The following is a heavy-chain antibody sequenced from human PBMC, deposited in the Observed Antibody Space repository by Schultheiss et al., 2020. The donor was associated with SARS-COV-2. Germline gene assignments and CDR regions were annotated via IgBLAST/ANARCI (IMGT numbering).Heavy chain of an antibody. CDR2: ISGSGGST. J-gene: IGHJ5*02. V-gene: IGHV3-23*01. D-gene: IGHD3-10*01. Sequence: GGSLRLSCAASGFTFSSYAMSWVRQAPGKGLEWVSAISGSGGSTYYADSVKGRFTISRDNAKNSLYLQMNSLRAEDTAVYYCASSSEGTIRFDPWGQGTLVTVSS. CDR3: ASSSEGTIRFDP. CDR1: GFTFSSYA.